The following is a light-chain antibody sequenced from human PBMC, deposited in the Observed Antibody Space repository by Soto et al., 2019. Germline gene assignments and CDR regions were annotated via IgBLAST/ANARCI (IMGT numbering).Light chain of an antibody. V-gene: IGKV3-11*01. CDR2: EAS. Sequence: EILLTQSPVTLSLSPGERATLSCRASQSVGTYLTWYQQKPGQAPRLLIYEASKRATGIPARFRGSGSGTEFTLTITSPEPEDFAVYYCQQRSTWPSWTFGQGTKVEI. CDR3: QQRSTWPSWT. J-gene: IGKJ1*01. CDR1: QSVGTY.